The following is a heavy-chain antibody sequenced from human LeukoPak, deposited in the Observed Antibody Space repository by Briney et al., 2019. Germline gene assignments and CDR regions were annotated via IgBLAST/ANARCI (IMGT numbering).Heavy chain of an antibody. Sequence: GGSLRLSCTASGFTFSSYGMHWVRQAPGKGLEWVAFIQYDGSNKYYADSVKGRFTISRDNSKNTLYLQMNSLRAEDTAMYYCAKITIFGVGIDYWSQGTLVTVSS. D-gene: IGHD3-3*01. CDR2: IQYDGSNK. CDR3: AKITIFGVGIDY. CDR1: GFTFSSYG. V-gene: IGHV3-30*02. J-gene: IGHJ4*02.